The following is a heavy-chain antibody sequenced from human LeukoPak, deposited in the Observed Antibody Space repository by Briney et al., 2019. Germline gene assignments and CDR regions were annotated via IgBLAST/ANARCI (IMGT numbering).Heavy chain of an antibody. CDR1: GGSISSYY. CDR2: IYYSGST. Sequence: SETLSLTCTVSGGSISSYYWSWIRQPPGKGLEWIGYIYYSGSTNYNPSLKSRVTISVDTSKNQFSLKLSSVTAADTAVYYCARGPYCSGGSCYQAVYMDVWGKGTTVTVSS. D-gene: IGHD2-15*01. CDR3: ARGPYCSGGSCYQAVYMDV. J-gene: IGHJ6*03. V-gene: IGHV4-59*12.